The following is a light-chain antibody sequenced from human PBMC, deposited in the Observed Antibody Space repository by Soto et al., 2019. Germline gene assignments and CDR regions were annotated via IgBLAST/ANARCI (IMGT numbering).Light chain of an antibody. CDR3: CSYAGGYPYL. Sequence: QSALTQPRSVSGSPGQSVTISGTGTGNDVGAYNYVSWYQQHPGRPPKLLIYGVVRWPSGVPDRFSGSASGNTASLTISGLQAEDEADYFCCSYAGGYPYLFGTGTKVTV. V-gene: IGLV2-11*01. CDR1: GNDVGAYNY. J-gene: IGLJ1*01. CDR2: GVV.